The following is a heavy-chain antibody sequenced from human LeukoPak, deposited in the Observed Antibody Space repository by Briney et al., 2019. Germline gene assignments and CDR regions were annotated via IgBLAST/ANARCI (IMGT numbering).Heavy chain of an antibody. J-gene: IGHJ4*02. Sequence: GGSLRLSCAASGFTFNNYAMSWVRQAPGKGLEWVSAISGSGGSTYYADSVKGRFTISRDNSKNTLYLQMNSLRAEDTAVYYCAKGGGYSGWYDYWGQGTLVIVSS. V-gene: IGHV3-23*01. D-gene: IGHD6-19*01. CDR2: ISGSGGST. CDR3: AKGGGYSGWYDY. CDR1: GFTFNNYA.